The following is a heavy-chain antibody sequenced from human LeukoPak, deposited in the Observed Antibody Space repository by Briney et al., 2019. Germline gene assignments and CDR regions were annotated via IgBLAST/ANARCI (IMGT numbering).Heavy chain of an antibody. D-gene: IGHD4-17*01. J-gene: IGHJ4*02. Sequence: GGSLRLSCAASGFTFSSYSMNWVRQAPGKGLEWVSSISSSSSYIYYADSVKGRFTTSRDNAKNSLYLQMNSLRAEDTAVYYCARDNYGDPTDYWGQGTLVTVSS. CDR3: ARDNYGDPTDY. CDR1: GFTFSSYS. CDR2: ISSSSSYI. V-gene: IGHV3-21*01.